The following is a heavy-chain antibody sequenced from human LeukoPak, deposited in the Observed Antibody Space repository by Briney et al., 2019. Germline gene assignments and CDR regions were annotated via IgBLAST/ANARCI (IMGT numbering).Heavy chain of an antibody. J-gene: IGHJ5*02. D-gene: IGHD2-8*01. CDR2: IYYNGRT. V-gene: IGHV4-39*01. CDR1: GGSISSSSYY. CDR3: ARGRRVLMVYATSKGNWFDP. Sequence: SETLSLTCTVSGGSISSSSYYWGWIRQPPGKGLECIGSIYYNGRTFYNPSLKSRVTISVDTSKNQFSLKLSSVTAADTAEYYCARGRRVLMVYATSKGNWFDPWGQGTLVTVSS.